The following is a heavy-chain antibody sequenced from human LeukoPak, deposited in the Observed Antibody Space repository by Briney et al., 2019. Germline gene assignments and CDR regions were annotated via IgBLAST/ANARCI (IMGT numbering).Heavy chain of an antibody. Sequence: SETLSLTCTVSGGSVSSGSYYWSWIRQPPGKGLEWIGYIYYSGSTNYNPSLKSRVTISVDTSKNQFSLKLSSVTAADTAVYYCARVYGDYEGRRDAFDIWGQGTMVTVSS. V-gene: IGHV4-61*01. CDR1: GGSVSSGSYY. D-gene: IGHD4-17*01. CDR3: ARVYGDYEGRRDAFDI. CDR2: IYYSGST. J-gene: IGHJ3*02.